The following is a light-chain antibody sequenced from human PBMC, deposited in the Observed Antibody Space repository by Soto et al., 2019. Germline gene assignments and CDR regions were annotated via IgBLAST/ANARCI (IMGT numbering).Light chain of an antibody. CDR3: QQYGSSPLT. Sequence: VLTQSPVTLSLSPGDRATLSCRASQSIDRFLAWYQQKPGQAPRLLIYGASSRATGIPDRFSGSGSGTDFTLTISRLEPEDFAVYYCQQYGSSPLTFGGGTKLDIK. CDR2: GAS. J-gene: IGKJ4*01. CDR1: QSIDRF. V-gene: IGKV3-20*01.